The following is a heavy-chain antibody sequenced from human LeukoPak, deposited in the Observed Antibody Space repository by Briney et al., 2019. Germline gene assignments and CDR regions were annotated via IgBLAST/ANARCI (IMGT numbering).Heavy chain of an antibody. CDR3: ARDPYDFWSGYHYYYYYYGIDV. CDR1: GFTFSDYY. Sequence: GGSLRLSCAASGFTFSDYYMSWIRQAPGKGLEWVSYISSSGSTIYYADSVKGRFTISRDNAKNSLYLQMNSLRAEDTAVYYCARDPYDFWSGYHYYYYYYGIDVWGQGTTVTVSS. V-gene: IGHV3-11*01. D-gene: IGHD3-3*01. J-gene: IGHJ6*02. CDR2: ISSSGSTI.